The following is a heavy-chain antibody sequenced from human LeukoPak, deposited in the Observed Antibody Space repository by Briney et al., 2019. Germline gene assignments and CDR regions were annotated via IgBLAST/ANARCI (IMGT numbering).Heavy chain of an antibody. CDR3: ASGCSGGSCYAYYYYGMDV. D-gene: IGHD2-15*01. CDR1: GFTVSSNY. J-gene: IGHJ6*02. CDR2: IYSGGST. V-gene: IGHV3-66*01. Sequence: GGSLRLSCAASGFTVSSNYMSWVRRAPGKGQGWVSVIYSGGSTYYADSVQGRFTISRDNSKNELYLQMNGLRAEDTAVYDCASGCSGGSCYAYYYYGMDVWARGTTVSVS.